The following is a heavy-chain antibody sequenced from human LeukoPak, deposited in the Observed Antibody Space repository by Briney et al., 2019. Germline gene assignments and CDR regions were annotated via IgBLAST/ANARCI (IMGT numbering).Heavy chain of an antibody. J-gene: IGHJ4*02. V-gene: IGHV3-48*01. D-gene: IGHD6-6*01. CDR3: ARDRIAARPGDY. CDR1: GFTFSSYS. Sequence: GGSLRLSXAASGFTFSSYSMNWVRQAPGKGLEWVSYISSSSTIYYADSVKGRFTISRDNAKNSLYLQMNSLRAEDTAVYYCARDRIAARPGDYWGQGTLVTVSS. CDR2: ISSSSTI.